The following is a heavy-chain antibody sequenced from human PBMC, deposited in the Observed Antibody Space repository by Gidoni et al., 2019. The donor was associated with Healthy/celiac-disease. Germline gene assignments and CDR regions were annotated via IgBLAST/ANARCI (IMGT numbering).Heavy chain of an antibody. V-gene: IGHV1-69*01. D-gene: IGHD6-13*01. CDR1: GGTFSSYA. CDR2: IIPIIGTA. CDR3: ARVEGYSSSWLYFDY. Sequence: QVQLVQSGAEVTKPGSSVKVSCKASGGTFSSYAISWVRQAPGQGLEWMGGIIPIIGTANYAQKFQGRVTSTADESTSTAYMELSSLRSEDTAVYYCARVEGYSSSWLYFDYWGQGTLVTVSS. J-gene: IGHJ4*02.